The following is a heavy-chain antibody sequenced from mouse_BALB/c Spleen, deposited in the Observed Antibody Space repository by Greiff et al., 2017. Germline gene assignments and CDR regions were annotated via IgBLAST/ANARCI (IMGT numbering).Heavy chain of an antibody. CDR1: GFTFSSYG. D-gene: IGHD2-4*01. CDR2: ISSGGSYT. J-gene: IGHJ4*01. CDR3: ARHYDYGYYAMDY. V-gene: IGHV5-6*01. Sequence: VQLKESGGDLVKPGGSLKLSCAASGFTFSSYGMSWVRQTPDKRLEWVATISSGGSYTYYPDSVKGRFTISRDNAKNTLYLQMSSLKSEDTAMYYCARHYDYGYYAMDYWGQGTSVTVSS.